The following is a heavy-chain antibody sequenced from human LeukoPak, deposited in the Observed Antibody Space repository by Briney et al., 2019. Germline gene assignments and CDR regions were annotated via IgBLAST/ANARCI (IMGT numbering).Heavy chain of an antibody. CDR1: GYTFTGYY. V-gene: IGHV1-2*02. CDR2: INPNSGGT. Sequence: ASVKVSCKASGYTFTGYYMRWVRQAPGQGLEWMGWINPNSGGTNYAQKFQGRVTMTRDTSISTAYMELSRLRSDDTAVYYCARDQDYGGTSDYWGQGTLVTVSS. D-gene: IGHD4-23*01. J-gene: IGHJ4*02. CDR3: ARDQDYGGTSDY.